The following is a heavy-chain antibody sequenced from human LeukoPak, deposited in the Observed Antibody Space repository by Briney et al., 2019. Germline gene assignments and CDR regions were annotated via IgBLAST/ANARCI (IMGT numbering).Heavy chain of an antibody. J-gene: IGHJ4*02. D-gene: IGHD6-13*01. Sequence: SLRLSCAASGFTFSSYVMHCVRQAPGKWLEWVAVTWYGGTNKNYADSVKGRFSISRDNTNNTLYLQMKSLRGEDTAVYYGARGDRSSWFTFDYGGQGTLVTVSS. CDR1: GFTFSSYV. CDR2: TWYGGTNK. V-gene: IGHV3-33*01. CDR3: ARGDRSSWFTFDY.